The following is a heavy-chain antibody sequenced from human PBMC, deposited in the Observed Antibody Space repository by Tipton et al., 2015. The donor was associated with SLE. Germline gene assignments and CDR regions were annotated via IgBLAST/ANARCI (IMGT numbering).Heavy chain of an antibody. CDR3: AKEGFWSGYFPLAY. V-gene: IGHV3-23*01. J-gene: IGHJ4*02. D-gene: IGHD3-3*01. CDR2: ISGSGAGT. CDR1: GFTFSSYA. Sequence: SLRLSCAASGFTFSSYAMSWVRQAPGKGLEWVSVISGSGAGTYSADSVKGLFTISRDNSKNTLYLQMNSLRAEDTAVYYCAKEGFWSGYFPLAYWGQGTLVTVSS.